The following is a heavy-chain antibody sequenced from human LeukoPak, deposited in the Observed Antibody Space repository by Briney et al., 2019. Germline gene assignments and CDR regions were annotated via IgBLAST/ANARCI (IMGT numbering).Heavy chain of an antibody. V-gene: IGHV4-59*01. D-gene: IGHD3-10*01. Sequence: SETLSLTCSVSGGSISSYYWSWIRQPPGKGLEWIGYIYYSGNTNYNPSLKSRVIISVDTSNNQFSLKLISVTAADTAVYYCARMQFGSSAFDIWGQGTMVTVSS. J-gene: IGHJ3*02. CDR1: GGSISSYY. CDR3: ARMQFGSSAFDI. CDR2: IYYSGNT.